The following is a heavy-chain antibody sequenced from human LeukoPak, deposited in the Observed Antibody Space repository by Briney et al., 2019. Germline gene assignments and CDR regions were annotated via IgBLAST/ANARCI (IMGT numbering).Heavy chain of an antibody. J-gene: IGHJ4*02. CDR2: IDPTDSYT. Sequence: GASLRISCGGSGYLFTSYWITWVRQMPGKGLEWMGMIDPTDSYTNHSPFFQGPVTISTDKAISTSYLQWSNLKASDTAIYYCVGRGCSHFDFDVWGQGTLVTVSS. CDR3: VGRGCSHFDFDV. D-gene: IGHD2-15*01. CDR1: GYLFTSYW. V-gene: IGHV5-10-1*01.